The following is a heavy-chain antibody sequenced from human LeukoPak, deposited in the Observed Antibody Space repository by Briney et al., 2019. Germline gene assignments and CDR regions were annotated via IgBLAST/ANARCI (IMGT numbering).Heavy chain of an antibody. D-gene: IGHD4-17*01. V-gene: IGHV4-59*08. Sequence: SETLSLTCTVSGGSISSYYWSWIRQPPGKGLEWIGYIYYSGSTNYNPSLKSRVTISVDTSKNQFSLKLSSVTAADTAVYYCARQSYGDYVFDYWGQGTLVTVPS. J-gene: IGHJ4*02. CDR1: GGSISSYY. CDR2: IYYSGST. CDR3: ARQSYGDYVFDY.